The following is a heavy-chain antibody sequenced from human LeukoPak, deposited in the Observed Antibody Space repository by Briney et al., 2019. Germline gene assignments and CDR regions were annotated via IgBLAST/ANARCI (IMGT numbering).Heavy chain of an antibody. CDR3: ARDGSAYNFDY. CDR1: GFTFSSYA. V-gene: IGHV3-23*01. Sequence: TGGSLRLSCAASGFTFSSYAMSWVRQAPGKGLEWVSAISGSGGSTYYADSVKGRFTISRDNAKNTLNLQMNSLRAEDTAVYFCARDGSAYNFDYWGQGVLVTVSS. D-gene: IGHD5-24*01. J-gene: IGHJ4*02. CDR2: ISGSGGST.